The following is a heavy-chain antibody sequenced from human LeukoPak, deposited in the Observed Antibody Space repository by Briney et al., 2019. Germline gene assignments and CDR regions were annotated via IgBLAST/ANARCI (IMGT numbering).Heavy chain of an antibody. J-gene: IGHJ6*03. Sequence: SETLSLTCAVYGGSFSGYYWSWIRQPPGKGLEWIGEINHSGSTNYNPSLKSRVTISVDTSKNQFSLKLSSVTAADTAVYYCARVNQDQRWLVGYYYYYMDVWGKGTTVTVSS. CDR1: GGSFSGYY. D-gene: IGHD6-19*01. CDR2: INHSGST. V-gene: IGHV4-34*01. CDR3: ARVNQDQRWLVGYYYYYMDV.